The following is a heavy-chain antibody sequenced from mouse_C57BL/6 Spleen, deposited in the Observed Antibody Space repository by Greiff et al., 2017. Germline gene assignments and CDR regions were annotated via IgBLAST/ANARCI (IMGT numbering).Heavy chain of an antibody. CDR1: GYTFTSYW. D-gene: IGHD1-1*01. CDR2: IDPSDSYT. CDR3: ARWDLLLPYYAMDY. V-gene: IGHV1-50*01. J-gene: IGHJ4*01. Sequence: QVQLQQPGAELVKPGASVKLSCKASGYTFTSYWMQWVKQRPGQGLEWIGEIDPSDSYTNYNQKFKGKATLTVDTSSSTAYMQLSSLTSEDSAVYYCARWDLLLPYYAMDYWGQGTSVTVSS.